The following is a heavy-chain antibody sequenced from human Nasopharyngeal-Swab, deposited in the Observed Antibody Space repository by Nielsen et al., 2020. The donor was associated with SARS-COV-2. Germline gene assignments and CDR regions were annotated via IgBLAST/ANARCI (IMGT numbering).Heavy chain of an antibody. D-gene: IGHD3-3*01. CDR1: GFTFSNAW. J-gene: IGHJ6*03. V-gene: IGHV3-15*01. CDR2: IKSKTDGGTT. Sequence: GESLKISCAASGFTFSNAWMSWVRQAPGKGLEWVGRIKSKTDGGTTDYAAPVKGRFTISRDDSKNTLYLQMNSLKTEDTAVYYCTTEGFPRVVFYHYYYMDVWGKGTTVTVSS. CDR3: TTEGFPRVVFYHYYYMDV.